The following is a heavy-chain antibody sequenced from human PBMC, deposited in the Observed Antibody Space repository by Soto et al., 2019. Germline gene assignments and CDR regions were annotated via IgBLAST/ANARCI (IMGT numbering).Heavy chain of an antibody. CDR3: ANTTTVTTGYDY. J-gene: IGHJ4*02. CDR2: IYWNDDK. D-gene: IGHD4-17*01. Sequence: QITLKESGPTLVKPTQTLTLTCTYSGFSLSTSGVGVGWIRQPPGKALEWRALIYWNDDKRYSPSLKSRLTITKDTSKNQVVRTMTNMDTVDTATYYWANTTTVTTGYDYWGKGTLVTVSS. CDR1: GFSLSTSGVG. V-gene: IGHV2-5*01.